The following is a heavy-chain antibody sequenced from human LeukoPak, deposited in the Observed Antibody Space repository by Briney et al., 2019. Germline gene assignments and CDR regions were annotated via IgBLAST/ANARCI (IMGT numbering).Heavy chain of an antibody. CDR3: ARVWGGNSAPGTFDY. Sequence: SETLSLTCTVSGGSISSSNWWSWVRQPPGKGLEWIGEIYHSGSTNYNPSLKSRVTISVDKSKNQFSLKLSSVTAADTAVYYCARVWGGNSAPGTFDYWGQGTLVTVSS. J-gene: IGHJ4*02. V-gene: IGHV4-4*02. CDR2: IYHSGST. CDR1: GGSISSSNW. D-gene: IGHD4-23*01.